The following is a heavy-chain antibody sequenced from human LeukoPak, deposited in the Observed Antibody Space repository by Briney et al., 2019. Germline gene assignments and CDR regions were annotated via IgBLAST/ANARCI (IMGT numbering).Heavy chain of an antibody. D-gene: IGHD2-8*01. CDR1: GGSISSYY. V-gene: IGHV4-59*12. Sequence: SETLSLTCTVSGGSISSYYWSWIRQPPGKGLEWIGYIYYSGSTNYNPSLKSRVTISVGTSKNQFSLKLSTVTAADTAVYYCAREKTLRMVYATNWFDPWGQGTLVTVSS. J-gene: IGHJ5*02. CDR3: AREKTLRMVYATNWFDP. CDR2: IYYSGST.